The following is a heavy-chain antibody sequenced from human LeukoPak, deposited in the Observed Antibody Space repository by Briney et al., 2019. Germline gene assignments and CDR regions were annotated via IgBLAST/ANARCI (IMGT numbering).Heavy chain of an antibody. V-gene: IGHV4-59*12. J-gene: IGHJ4*02. Sequence: SETLSLTCTVSGGSISSYYWSWVRQPPGRGLEWIGYIYYSGSTTYNPSLKSRLTISLDTSKNQFSLKLRSVTAADTAVYYCAGDYGSGSYRFDYWGQGTLVTVSS. D-gene: IGHD3-10*01. CDR1: GGSISSYY. CDR3: AGDYGSGSYRFDY. CDR2: IYYSGST.